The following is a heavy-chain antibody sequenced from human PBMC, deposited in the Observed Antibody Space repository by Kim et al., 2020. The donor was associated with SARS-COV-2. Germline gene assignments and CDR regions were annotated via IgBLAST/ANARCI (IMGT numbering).Heavy chain of an antibody. J-gene: IGHJ1*01. D-gene: IGHD4-17*01. Sequence: SETLSLTCTVSGGSISSGSYYWSWIRQPAGKGLEWIGRIYTSGSTNYNPSLKSRVTISVDTSKNQFSLKLSSVTAADTAVYYCARAQGYGDSEYFQHWGQGTLVTVSS. V-gene: IGHV4-61*02. CDR2: IYTSGST. CDR1: GGSISSGSYY. CDR3: ARAQGYGDSEYFQH.